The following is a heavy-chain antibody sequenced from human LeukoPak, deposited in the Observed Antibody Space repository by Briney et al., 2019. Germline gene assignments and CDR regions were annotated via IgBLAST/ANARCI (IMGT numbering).Heavy chain of an antibody. CDR1: GGSISSYY. J-gene: IGHJ3*02. Sequence: SETLSLTCTVSGGSISSYYWSWIRQPPGKGLEWIGYIYYSGSTNYNPSLKGRVTISVDTSKNQFSLKLSSVTAADTAVYYCARDLDAFDIWGQGTMVTVSS. V-gene: IGHV4-59*01. CDR3: ARDLDAFDI. CDR2: IYYSGST.